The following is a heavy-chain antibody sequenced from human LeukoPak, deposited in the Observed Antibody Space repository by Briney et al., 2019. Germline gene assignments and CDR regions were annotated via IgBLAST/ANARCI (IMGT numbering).Heavy chain of an antibody. Sequence: PSETLSLTCTVSGGSISSSSYYWGWIRQPPGKGLEWIGSIYYSGSTYYNPSLKSRVTISVDTSKNQFSLKLSSVTAADTAVYYCARHDDKVEYWGQGTLVTVPS. V-gene: IGHV4-39*01. CDR1: GGSISSSSYY. CDR2: IYYSGST. CDR3: ARHDDKVEY. J-gene: IGHJ4*02. D-gene: IGHD3-22*01.